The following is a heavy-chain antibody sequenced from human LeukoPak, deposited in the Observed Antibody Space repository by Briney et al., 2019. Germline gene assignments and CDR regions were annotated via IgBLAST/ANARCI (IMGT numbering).Heavy chain of an antibody. V-gene: IGHV4-59*01. D-gene: IGHD1-26*01. Sequence: SETLSLTCTVSGGSISSYYWSWIRQPPGKGLEWIGYIYYTGSTNYNPSLKSRVTISVDTSKNQFSLKLSSVTAADTAVYYCARGNSGSYYGFDYWGQGTPVTVSS. CDR1: GGSISSYY. CDR2: IYYTGST. J-gene: IGHJ4*02. CDR3: ARGNSGSYYGFDY.